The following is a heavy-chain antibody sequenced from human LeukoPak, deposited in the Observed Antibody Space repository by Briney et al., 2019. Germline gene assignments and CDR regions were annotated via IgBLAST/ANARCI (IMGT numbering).Heavy chain of an antibody. CDR2: IAWDDDK. J-gene: IGHJ4*02. CDR3: ARIRKGSSWYSEFDY. Sequence: RESGPALVKPTQTLTLTCTFSGFSLSTSGMCVSWIRQPPGKALEWLALIAWDDDKYYSTSLKTRLTISKDTSKNQVVLTMTNMDPVDTATYYCARIRKGSSWYSEFDYGGQGTLVTVSS. D-gene: IGHD6-13*01. CDR1: GFSLSTSGMC. V-gene: IGHV2-70*01.